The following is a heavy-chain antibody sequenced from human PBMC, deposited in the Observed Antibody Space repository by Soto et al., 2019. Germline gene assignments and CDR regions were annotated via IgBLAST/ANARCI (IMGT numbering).Heavy chain of an antibody. CDR2: ISAFNGNT. J-gene: IGHJ6*03. CDR3: ARDRGVAPPVAGNTHYYYYMDV. V-gene: IGHV1-18*01. Sequence: QDQLLQSGAEVKKPGASVTVSCKASGYSFTNYGITWVRQAPGQGLEWMGWISAFNGNTHYAQKLQGRVTMTTDASTSTAYMQLRSLRSDDTAVYYCARDRGVAPPVAGNTHYYYYMDVWVKGTTVTVSS. CDR1: GYSFTNYG. D-gene: IGHD6-19*01.